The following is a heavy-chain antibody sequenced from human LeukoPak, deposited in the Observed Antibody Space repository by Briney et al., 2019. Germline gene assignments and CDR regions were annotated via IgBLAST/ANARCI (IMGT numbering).Heavy chain of an antibody. Sequence: GGSLRLSCAASGYTVSSNYMNWVRQAPGKGLEWVSVLYSGGNTFYTDSVKDRFTISRDKSNNTLYLLMNSLRAEDTAVYYCATGGRSGVAFESWGQGTLVTVSS. CDR2: LYSGGNT. CDR3: ATGGRSGVAFES. V-gene: IGHV3-66*01. D-gene: IGHD2-15*01. J-gene: IGHJ4*02. CDR1: GYTVSSNY.